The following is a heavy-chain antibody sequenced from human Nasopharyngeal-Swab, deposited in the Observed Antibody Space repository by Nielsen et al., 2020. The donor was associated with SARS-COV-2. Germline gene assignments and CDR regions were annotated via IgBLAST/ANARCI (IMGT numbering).Heavy chain of an antibody. CDR2: FSGSDGAT. CDR1: GFTFSSDV. J-gene: IGHJ4*02. Sequence: GGSLRLSFAASGFTFSSDVMSWVRQAPGRGLEWVSAFSGSDGATYYADSVKGRFTISRDNSKNTLYLQMNSLRAEDTAIYYCASRPARSQWNYEAYWGQGTLITVSS. CDR3: ASRPARSQWNYEAY. V-gene: IGHV3-23*01. D-gene: IGHD1-7*01.